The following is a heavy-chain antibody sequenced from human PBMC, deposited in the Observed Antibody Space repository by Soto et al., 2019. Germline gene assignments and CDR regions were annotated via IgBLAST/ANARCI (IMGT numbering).Heavy chain of an antibody. CDR1: GFTFSDYY. J-gene: IGHJ3*02. Sequence: GGSLRLSCAASGFTFSDYYMSWIRQAPGKGLEWVSYISSSGSTIYYADSVKGRFTISRDNAKNSLYLQMNSLRAEDTAVYYCATMGGPMVRGVHPLGAFDIWGQGTMVTVSS. D-gene: IGHD3-10*01. V-gene: IGHV3-11*01. CDR2: ISSSGSTI. CDR3: ATMGGPMVRGVHPLGAFDI.